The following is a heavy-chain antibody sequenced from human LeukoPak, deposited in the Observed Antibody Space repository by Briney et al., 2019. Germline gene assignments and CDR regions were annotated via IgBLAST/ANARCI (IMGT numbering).Heavy chain of an antibody. D-gene: IGHD3-10*01. J-gene: IGHJ4*02. Sequence: GGSLRLSCATSGFTFSSYWMSWVRQAPGKGLEWVADIKEDGSEKYYVDSVKGRFTISRDNAKNSLHLQMNSLRAEDTAVYYCALNPDYYGSGSFDYWGQGTLVTVSS. V-gene: IGHV3-7*01. CDR3: ALNPDYYGSGSFDY. CDR1: GFTFSSYW. CDR2: IKEDGSEK.